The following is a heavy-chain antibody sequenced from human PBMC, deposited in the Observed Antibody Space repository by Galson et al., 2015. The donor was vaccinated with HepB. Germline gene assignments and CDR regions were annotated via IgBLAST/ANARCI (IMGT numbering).Heavy chain of an antibody. V-gene: IGHV6-1*01. CDR3: ARDLYDYVWGSYRSYNWFDP. CDR2: TYYRSKWYN. CDR1: GDSVSSNSAA. D-gene: IGHD3-16*02. J-gene: IGHJ5*02. Sequence: CAISGDSVSSNSAAWNWIRQSPSRGLEWLGRTYYRSKWYNDYAVSVKSRITINPDTSKNQFSLQLNSVTPEDTAVYYCARDLYDYVWGSYRSYNWFDPWGQGTLVTVSS.